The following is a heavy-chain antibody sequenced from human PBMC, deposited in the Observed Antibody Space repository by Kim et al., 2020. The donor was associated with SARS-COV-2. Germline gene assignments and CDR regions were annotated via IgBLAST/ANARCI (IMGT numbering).Heavy chain of an antibody. D-gene: IGHD2-21*02. J-gene: IGHJ6*02. CDR2: ISGSGGST. Sequence: VGSLRLSCAASGFTFSSYAMSWVRQAPGKGLEWVSAISGSGGSTYYADSVKGRFTISRDNSKNTLYLQMNSLRAEDTAVYYCAKDPCGGDCYEHYYYGMDVWGQGTTVTVSS. CDR1: GFTFSSYA. CDR3: AKDPCGGDCYEHYYYGMDV. V-gene: IGHV3-23*01.